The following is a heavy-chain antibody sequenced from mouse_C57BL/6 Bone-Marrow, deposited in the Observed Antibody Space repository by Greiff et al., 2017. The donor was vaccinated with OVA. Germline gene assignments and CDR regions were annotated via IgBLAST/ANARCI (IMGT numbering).Heavy chain of an antibody. Sequence: VQLKESGPGLVQPSQCLSITCTVSGFSLTSYGVHWVRQAPGKGLEWLGVILSGGSTDYNAAFISRLSISKDNSMSQVFFKMNSLQADDTAIYYCARPWDPFAYWGQGTLVTVSA. CDR1: GFSLTSYG. D-gene: IGHD4-1*01. V-gene: IGHV2-2*01. J-gene: IGHJ3*01. CDR2: ILSGGST. CDR3: ARPWDPFAY.